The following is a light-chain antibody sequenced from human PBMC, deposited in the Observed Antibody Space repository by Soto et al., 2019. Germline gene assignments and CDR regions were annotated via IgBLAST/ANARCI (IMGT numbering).Light chain of an antibody. CDR1: QSFSSAY. CDR3: QQYDSSPRT. CDR2: GAS. Sequence: EIVLTQSPGTLSLSPGERATFSCRASQSFSSAYLAWYQQKPGQAPRLLIYGASNRATGIPDRFSGSGSGTDFTLTISRLEPEDSAVYYCQQYDSSPRTFGQGTKVEI. V-gene: IGKV3-20*01. J-gene: IGKJ1*01.